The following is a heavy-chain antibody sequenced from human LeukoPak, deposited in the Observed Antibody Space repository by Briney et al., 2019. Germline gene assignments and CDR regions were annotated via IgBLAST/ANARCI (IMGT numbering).Heavy chain of an antibody. CDR2: INPNSGDT. Sequence: ASVKVSCKASGYTFTGHYLHWVRQAPGRGLEWMGWINPNSGDTEYAQKFQGRVTMTGDTSISTAYMELSRLTSDDTAIYYCARDHCTTSGCYEFHYYGMDVWGQGTTVTVSS. D-gene: IGHD2-2*01. J-gene: IGHJ6*02. V-gene: IGHV1-2*02. CDR1: GYTFTGHY. CDR3: ARDHCTTSGCYEFHYYGMDV.